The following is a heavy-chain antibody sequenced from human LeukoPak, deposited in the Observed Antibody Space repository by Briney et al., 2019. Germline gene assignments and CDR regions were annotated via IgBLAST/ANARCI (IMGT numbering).Heavy chain of an antibody. CDR3: ARVGYCSSTSCYYYYYGMDV. D-gene: IGHD2-2*01. V-gene: IGHV1-69*01. CDR1: GGTFSSYA. J-gene: IGHJ6*04. Sequence: GASVKISCKASGGTFSSYAISWVRQAPGQGIEWMGGIISIFGTANYAQKFQGRVTITADESTSTAYMELSSLRSEDTAVYYCARVGYCSSTSCYYYYYGMDVWGKGTTVTVSS. CDR2: IISIFGTA.